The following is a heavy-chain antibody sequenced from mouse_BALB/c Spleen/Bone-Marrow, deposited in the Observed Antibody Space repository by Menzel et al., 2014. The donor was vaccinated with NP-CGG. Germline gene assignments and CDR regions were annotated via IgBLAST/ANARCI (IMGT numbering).Heavy chain of an antibody. D-gene: IGHD2-10*02. CDR1: GYPFSSYW. CDR3: ARKYGDY. V-gene: IGHV1-80*01. J-gene: IGHJ2*01. CDR2: IYPGDGET. Sequence: VKLQESGAELVRPGSSVKISCKASGYPFSSYWMSWVKQRPGQGLEWIGQIYPGDGETNYDGKFKGNATLTADKSSSTAYMQLISLTSEDSAVYFCARKYGDYWGQGTTLIVSS.